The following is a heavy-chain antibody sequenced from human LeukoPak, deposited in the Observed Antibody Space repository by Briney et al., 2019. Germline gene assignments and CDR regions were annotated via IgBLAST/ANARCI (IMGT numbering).Heavy chain of an antibody. D-gene: IGHD6-13*01. Sequence: GGSLRLSCAASGFTFSSYGMHWVRQAPGKGLEWVAVISYDGSNKYYADSVKGRFTISRDNSKNTLYLQMNSLRAEDTALYYCARSSSWRPNWFDPWGQGTLVTVSS. CDR3: ARSSSWRPNWFDP. J-gene: IGHJ5*02. V-gene: IGHV3-30*03. CDR2: ISYDGSNK. CDR1: GFTFSSYG.